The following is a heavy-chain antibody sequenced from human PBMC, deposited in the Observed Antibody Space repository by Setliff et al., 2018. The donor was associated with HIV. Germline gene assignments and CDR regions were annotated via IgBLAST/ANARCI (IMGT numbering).Heavy chain of an antibody. CDR3: AGQDIGAVPALGAFDI. J-gene: IGHJ3*02. V-gene: IGHV4-61*02. CDR1: GGPISSGGFY. D-gene: IGHD2-2*01. Sequence: SETLSLTCTVSGGPISSGGFYWYWIRQPAGKGLEWIGRIYTSGTTNYNPSLKSRVTISMDTSKSQFSLRLTSVTAADTAVYYCAGQDIGAVPALGAFDIWGQGTMVTV. CDR2: IYTSGTT.